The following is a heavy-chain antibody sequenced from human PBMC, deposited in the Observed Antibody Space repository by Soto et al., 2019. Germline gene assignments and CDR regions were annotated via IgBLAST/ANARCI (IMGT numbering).Heavy chain of an antibody. CDR3: ARLPYYDDSSGYYYFDY. CDR1: GYTFTSYG. Sequence: ASVKVSCKASGYTFTSYGISWVRQAPGQGLEWMGWISGYNGNTNYAQKLQGRVTMTTDTSTSTAYMELRSLRSDDTAVYYCARLPYYDDSSGYYYFDYWGQGTLVTVSS. V-gene: IGHV1-18*01. CDR2: ISGYNGNT. J-gene: IGHJ4*02. D-gene: IGHD3-22*01.